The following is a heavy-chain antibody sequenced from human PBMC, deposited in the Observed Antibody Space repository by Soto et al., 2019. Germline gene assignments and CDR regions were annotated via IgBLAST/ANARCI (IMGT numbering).Heavy chain of an antibody. J-gene: IGHJ6*02. CDR3: ARQGLYGSDWDGMDV. CDR1: GYVFTNYW. D-gene: IGHD2-2*02. Sequence: PGESLKISCKASGYVFTNYWIGWVRQMPGKGLEWMGIIYPGDSDTKYGPSLQGQVTISADKSISTAYLQWNSLKASDTAIYYCARQGLYGSDWDGMDVWGQGTTVTVSS. V-gene: IGHV5-51*01. CDR2: IYPGDSDT.